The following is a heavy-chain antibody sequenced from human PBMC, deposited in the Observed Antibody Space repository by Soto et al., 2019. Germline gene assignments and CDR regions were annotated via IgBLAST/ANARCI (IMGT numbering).Heavy chain of an antibody. CDR1: GYTFTSYG. V-gene: IGHV1-18*01. CDR2: ISVYNGNT. CDR3: ARESGAGVALDI. Sequence: ASVKVSCKASGYTFTSYGISWVRQAPGQGLEWMGWISVYNGNTNSAQKLQGRVTMTTDTSTSTAYMELRSLRSDDTAVYYCARESGAGVALDIWGQGTMVTVSS. J-gene: IGHJ3*02. D-gene: IGHD3-10*01.